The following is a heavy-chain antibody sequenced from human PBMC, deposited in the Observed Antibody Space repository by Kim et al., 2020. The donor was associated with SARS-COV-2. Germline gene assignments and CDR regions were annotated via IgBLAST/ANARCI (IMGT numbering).Heavy chain of an antibody. D-gene: IGHD3-16*01. CDR2: ITSSSSNT. J-gene: IGHJ4*02. CDR1: GFTFSDYY. V-gene: IGHV3-11*06. Sequence: GGSLRLSCAASGFTFSDYYMSWIRQAPGKGLEWVSYITSSSSNTNYADSLKGRFTISRDYAKNSLYLQMNSLTAEDTAVYYCARGGLGLALDYWGQGTLVTVSS. CDR3: ARGGLGLALDY.